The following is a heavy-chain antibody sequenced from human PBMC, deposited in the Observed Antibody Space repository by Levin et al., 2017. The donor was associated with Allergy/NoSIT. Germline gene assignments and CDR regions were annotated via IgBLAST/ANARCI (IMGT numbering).Heavy chain of an antibody. V-gene: IGHV3-30*18. CDR1: GIRFSDYG. D-gene: IGHD3-10*01. Sequence: RPGGSLRLSCAVSGIRFSDYGFHWVRQAPGKGLEWVTLSANDGSQQFYADSVKGRFTVSRDKSKNTLNLQMRYLRPDDTAVYYCAKGGSFDSWGQGTLVTVSS. CDR3: AKGGSFDS. CDR2: SANDGSQQ. J-gene: IGHJ4*02.